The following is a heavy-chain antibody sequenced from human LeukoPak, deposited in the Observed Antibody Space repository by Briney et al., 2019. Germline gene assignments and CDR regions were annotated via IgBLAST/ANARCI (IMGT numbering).Heavy chain of an antibody. Sequence: TSQTLSLTCTVSGGSISSGSYYWSWIRQPAGKGLEWIGRIYTRGSTNYNPSLKSRVTISVDTSKNQFSLKLSSVTAADTAVYYCARVNPYSGSYSADYWGQGTLVTVSS. CDR1: GGSISSGSYY. J-gene: IGHJ4*02. D-gene: IGHD1-26*01. V-gene: IGHV4-61*02. CDR2: IYTRGST. CDR3: ARVNPYSGSYSADY.